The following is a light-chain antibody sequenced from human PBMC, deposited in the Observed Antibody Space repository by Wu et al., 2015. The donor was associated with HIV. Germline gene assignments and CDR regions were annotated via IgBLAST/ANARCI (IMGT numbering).Light chain of an antibody. CDR3: QQYNGIPPT. J-gene: IGKJ4*01. V-gene: IGKV1-5*03. CDR2: KAS. CDR1: QSISSW. Sequence: DIQMTQSPSTLSASVGDRVTITCRASQSISSWLAWYQQKPGTAPKLLIYKASSLESGVPSRFSGSGSGTEFTLTISSLQPDDFATYYCQQYNGIPPTFGGGTKVEIK.